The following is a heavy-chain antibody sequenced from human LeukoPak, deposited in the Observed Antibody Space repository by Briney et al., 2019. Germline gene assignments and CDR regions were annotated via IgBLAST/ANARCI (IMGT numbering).Heavy chain of an antibody. CDR3: AKGSGYYDSSGYYFFDY. CDR2: ISGSGGRT. V-gene: IGHV3-23*01. CDR1: GFTFSSYG. Sequence: GGTLRLSCAASGFTFSSYGMSWVRQAPGKGLEWVSGISGSGGRTYFADSVKGRFTISRDNSKNTLYLQMNSLRAEDTAVYYCAKGSGYYDSSGYYFFDYWGQGTLVTVSS. J-gene: IGHJ4*02. D-gene: IGHD3-22*01.